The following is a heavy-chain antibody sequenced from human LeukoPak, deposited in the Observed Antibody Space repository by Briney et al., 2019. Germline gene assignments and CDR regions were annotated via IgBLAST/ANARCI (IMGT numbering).Heavy chain of an antibody. D-gene: IGHD6-19*01. CDR3: AADLRSGWYRRFDP. V-gene: IGHV4-39*02. CDR1: GVSISNSSDY. J-gene: IGHJ5*02. CDR2: IYYSGST. Sequence: SETLSLTCTVSGVSISNSSDYWGWIRQPPGKGLEWIGSIYYSGSTFYNPSLKSRLTISVETSKNDFSLKLTSVTAADMAIYFCAADLRSGWYRRFDPWGQGTLVTVSS.